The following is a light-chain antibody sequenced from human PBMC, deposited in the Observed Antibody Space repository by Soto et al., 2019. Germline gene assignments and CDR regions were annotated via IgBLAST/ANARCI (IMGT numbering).Light chain of an antibody. V-gene: IGKV3-11*01. CDR1: ETVDSF. J-gene: IGKJ4*01. CDR2: DAS. Sequence: EIVLTQSPATLSLSPGERAALSCRASETVDSFLAWYQQQPGQAPRLLIYDASKRATGIPARFIGGGAGTEFTLTISSLEPEDFAVYYCQQRKKWPPLTFGGGTKVEIK. CDR3: QQRKKWPPLT.